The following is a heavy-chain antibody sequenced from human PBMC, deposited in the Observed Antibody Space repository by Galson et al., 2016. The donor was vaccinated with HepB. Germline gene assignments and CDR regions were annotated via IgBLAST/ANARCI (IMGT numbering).Heavy chain of an antibody. CDR2: ISGSGTNT. CDR1: GFTFSNYV. D-gene: IGHD2-21*02. V-gene: IGHV3-23*01. CDR3: AKSLLGVTLVSYYYGMDV. Sequence: SLRLSCAASGFTFSNYVMNWVRQAPGKGLEWVSAISGSGTNTYYEDSVKGRFTISRDNSKNTLFLTMNSLRAEDTAVYYCAKSLLGVTLVSYYYGMDVWGQGTTVTVSS. J-gene: IGHJ6*02.